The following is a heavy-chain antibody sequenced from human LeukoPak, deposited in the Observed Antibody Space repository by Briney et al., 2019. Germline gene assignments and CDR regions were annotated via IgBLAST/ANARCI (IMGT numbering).Heavy chain of an antibody. CDR2: IKSKTDGGTA. CDR1: GFTFNNAW. V-gene: IGHV3-15*01. CDR3: ATEADTAMALPKN. Sequence: PGGSLRLSCAASGFTFNNAWMSWVRLAPGKGLEWVGRIKSKTDGGTADYAAPVKGRFTISRDDSKNMVFLQMNSLKIADTAPYFCATEADTAMALPKNWGQGTLVTVSS. J-gene: IGHJ4*02. D-gene: IGHD5-18*01.